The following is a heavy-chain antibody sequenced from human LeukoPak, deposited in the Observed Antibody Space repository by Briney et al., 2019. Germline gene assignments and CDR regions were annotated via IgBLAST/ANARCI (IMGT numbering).Heavy chain of an antibody. CDR2: IYSGGST. V-gene: IGHV3-66*01. Sequence: GGSLRLSCAASGFTVSSNYMSWVRQAPGKGLEWVSGIYSGGSTYYADSVKGRFTISRDNSKNTLYLQMNSLRAEDTAVYYCAREAGTAIPGYYGMDVWGQGTTVTVSS. D-gene: IGHD6-19*01. CDR3: AREAGTAIPGYYGMDV. CDR1: GFTVSSNY. J-gene: IGHJ6*02.